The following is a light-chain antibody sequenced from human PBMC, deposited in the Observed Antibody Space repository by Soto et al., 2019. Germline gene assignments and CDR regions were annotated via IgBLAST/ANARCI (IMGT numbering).Light chain of an antibody. CDR1: QSVSSSY. Sequence: EIVLTQSPGTLSLSPGERATLSCRLSQSVSSSYLAWYQQKPGQAPRLLIYGASSRATGIPDRFSGSGSGTDFTLTIRRLEPEDFALYYCQQYGSSPVTFGQGTRLEIK. CDR2: GAS. CDR3: QQYGSSPVT. J-gene: IGKJ5*01. V-gene: IGKV3-20*01.